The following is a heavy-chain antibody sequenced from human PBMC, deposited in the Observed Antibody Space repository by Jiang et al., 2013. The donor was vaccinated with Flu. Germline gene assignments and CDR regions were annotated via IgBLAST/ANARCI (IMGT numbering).Heavy chain of an antibody. V-gene: IGHV4-38-2*02. CDR3: ARDTFLPAATIMDV. Sequence: GLVKPSETLSLTCAVSGYSISSGYYWGWIRQPQEGLEWIGSIYHSGSTYYNPSLKSRVTISVDTSKNQFSLKLSSVTAADTAVYYCARDTFLPAATIMDVWGKGTTVTVSS. CDR1: GYSISSGYY. CDR2: IYHSGST. J-gene: IGHJ6*04. D-gene: IGHD2-2*01.